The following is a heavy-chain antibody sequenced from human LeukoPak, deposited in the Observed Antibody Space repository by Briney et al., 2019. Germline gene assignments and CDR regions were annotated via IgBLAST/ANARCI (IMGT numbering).Heavy chain of an antibody. J-gene: IGHJ4*02. CDR2: INPNSGGT. CDR3: ARVASSGLPFFDY. Sequence: ASVKVSCKASGYTFTGYYMHWVRQAPGQGLEWMGWINPNSGGTNYAQKFQGRVTMTRDTSISTAYMELSRLRSDDTAVYYCARVASSGLPFFDYWGQGTLVTVSS. CDR1: GYTFTGYY. V-gene: IGHV1-2*02. D-gene: IGHD6-19*01.